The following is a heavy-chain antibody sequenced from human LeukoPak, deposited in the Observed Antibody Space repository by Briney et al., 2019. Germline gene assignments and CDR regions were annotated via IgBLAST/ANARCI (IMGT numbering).Heavy chain of an antibody. CDR1: GFTFSGSA. CDR3: TRRSYSSSWYTGDEDY. V-gene: IGHV3-73*01. J-gene: IGHJ4*02. CDR2: IRSKANSYAT. Sequence: GGSLRLSCAASGFTFSGSAMHWVRQASGKGLEWVGRIRSKANSYATAYAASVKGRFTISRDDSKNTAYLQMNSLKTEDTAVYYCTRRSYSSSWYTGDEDYWGQGTLVTVSS. D-gene: IGHD6-13*01.